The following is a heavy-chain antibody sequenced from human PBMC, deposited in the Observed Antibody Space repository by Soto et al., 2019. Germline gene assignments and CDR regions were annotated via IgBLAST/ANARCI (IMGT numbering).Heavy chain of an antibody. Sequence: QVQLVESGGSVVQPGRSLRLSCAASGFTFSSYGMHWVRQAPGKGLEWVAVIWYDGSNKYYADSVKGRFTISRDNSKNTLYLQMNSLRAEDTALYYCARVPSGYCSGGSCSYYYGMAVWGQGTTVTVSS. CDR3: ARVPSGYCSGGSCSYYYGMAV. V-gene: IGHV3-33*01. CDR1: GFTFSSYG. CDR2: IWYDGSNK. J-gene: IGHJ6*02. D-gene: IGHD2-15*01.